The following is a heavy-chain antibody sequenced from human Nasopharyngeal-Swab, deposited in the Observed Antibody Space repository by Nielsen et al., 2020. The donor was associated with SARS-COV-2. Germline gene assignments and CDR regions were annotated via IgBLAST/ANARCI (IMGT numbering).Heavy chain of an antibody. CDR3: ARDPAFKDPANGNYYYYYGMDV. V-gene: IGHV1-18*01. CDR1: GYTFTSYA. CDR2: ISAYNGNT. Sequence: ASVKVSCKASGYTFTSYAMHWVRQAPGQRLEWMGWISAYNGNTNYAQKLQGRVTMTTDTSTSTAYMELWSLRSDDTAVYYCARDPAFKDPANGNYYYYYGMDVWGQGTTVTVSS. D-gene: IGHD1-14*01. J-gene: IGHJ6*02.